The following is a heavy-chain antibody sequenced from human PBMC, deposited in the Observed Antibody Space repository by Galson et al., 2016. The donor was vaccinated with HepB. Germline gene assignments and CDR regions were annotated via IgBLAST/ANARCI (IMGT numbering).Heavy chain of an antibody. D-gene: IGHD3-16*01. V-gene: IGHV3-23*01. CDR1: GLSFSSSG. CDR2: IIGRGDTT. Sequence: SLRLSCAASGLSFSSSGMSWVRQTPGRGREWLSGIIGRGDTTHYADSVRGRFTISRDNSKNTLYLYMNSLRAGDTAVYYCGKHGGFDYWGQGALVTVSS. CDR3: GKHGGFDY. J-gene: IGHJ4*02.